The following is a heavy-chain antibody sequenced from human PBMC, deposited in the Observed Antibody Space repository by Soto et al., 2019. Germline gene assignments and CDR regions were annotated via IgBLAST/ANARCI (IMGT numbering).Heavy chain of an antibody. J-gene: IGHJ4*02. Sequence: SETLSLTCAVYGGSFSGYYWSWIRQPPGKGLEWIGEINHSGSTNYNPSLKIRVTISVDTSKNQFSLKLSSVTAADTAVYYCAVLGHYYDSSEYFDYWGQGTLVTVSS. CDR1: GGSFSGYY. V-gene: IGHV4-34*01. CDR2: INHSGST. CDR3: AVLGHYYDSSEYFDY. D-gene: IGHD3-22*01.